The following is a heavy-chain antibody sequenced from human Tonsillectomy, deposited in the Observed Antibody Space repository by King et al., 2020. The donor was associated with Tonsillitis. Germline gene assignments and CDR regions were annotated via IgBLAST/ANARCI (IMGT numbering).Heavy chain of an antibody. J-gene: IGHJ6*02. Sequence: QLVQSGGGVVQPGRSLRLSCAASGFTFSSYAMHWVRQAPGKGLEWVAVISYDGSNKYYADSVKGRFTISRDNSKNTLYLQMNSLRAEDTAVYYCARDLRSDLYGMDDWGQGTMVTVSS. D-gene: IGHD3-3*01. CDR1: GFTFSSYA. V-gene: IGHV3-30-3*01. CDR2: ISYDGSNK. CDR3: ARDLRSDLYGMDD.